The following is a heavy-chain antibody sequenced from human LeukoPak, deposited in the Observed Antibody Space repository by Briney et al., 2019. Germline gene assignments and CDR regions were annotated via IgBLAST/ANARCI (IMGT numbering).Heavy chain of an antibody. Sequence: SETLSLTCTVSGGSISSSSYYWGWIRQPPGKGLEWIGSIYYSGSTYYNPSLKSRVTISVDTSKNQFSLKLRSVTAADTAVYYCASGMVRGVPPLGYWGQGTLVTVSS. J-gene: IGHJ4*02. CDR1: GGSISSSSYY. D-gene: IGHD3-10*01. CDR2: IYYSGST. V-gene: IGHV4-39*07. CDR3: ASGMVRGVPPLGY.